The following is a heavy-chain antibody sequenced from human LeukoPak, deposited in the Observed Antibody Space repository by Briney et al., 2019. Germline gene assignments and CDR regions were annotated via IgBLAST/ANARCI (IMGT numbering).Heavy chain of an antibody. Sequence: RPGGSLRLSCAASGFIFSSYAMSWGRQAPGKGLEWVSAITGSGGSTYYADSVKGRFTISRDNSKNTLYLQMNSLRAEDAALYYCAKDRVVAATNWYFDLWGRGTLVTVSS. CDR2: ITGSGGST. CDR3: AKDRVVAATNWYFDL. J-gene: IGHJ2*01. CDR1: GFIFSSYA. D-gene: IGHD2-15*01. V-gene: IGHV3-23*01.